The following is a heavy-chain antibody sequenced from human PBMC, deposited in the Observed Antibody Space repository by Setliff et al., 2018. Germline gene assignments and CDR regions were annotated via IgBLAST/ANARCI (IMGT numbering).Heavy chain of an antibody. D-gene: IGHD3-3*01. CDR3: ARSPPTSTYYDFWSGYSYYFDY. V-gene: IGHV1-3*01. CDR2: INAGNGNP. CDR1: GYTFTSYA. J-gene: IGHJ4*02. Sequence: RASVKVSCKASGYTFTSYAMHWVRQAPGQRLEWMGWINAGNGNPKYSQKFQGRVTITRDTSASTAYTELSSLRSEDTAVYYCARSPPTSTYYDFWSGYSYYFDYWGQGTLVTVSS.